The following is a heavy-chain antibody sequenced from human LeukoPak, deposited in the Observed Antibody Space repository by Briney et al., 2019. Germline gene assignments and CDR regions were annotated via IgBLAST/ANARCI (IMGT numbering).Heavy chain of an antibody. J-gene: IGHJ4*02. CDR1: GGSISSYY. CDR3: ARHGLPYFDY. CDR2: IYYSGST. Sequence: SETLSLTCTVSGGSISSYYWSWIRQPPGKGLECIGYIYYSGSTNYNPSLKSRVTISLDTSKSQFSLTLNSATAADTAVYYCARHGLPYFDYWGQGAPVTVSS. D-gene: IGHD3/OR15-3a*01. V-gene: IGHV4-59*08.